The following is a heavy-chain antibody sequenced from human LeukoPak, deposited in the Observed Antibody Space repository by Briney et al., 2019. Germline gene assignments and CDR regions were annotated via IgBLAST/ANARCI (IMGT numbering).Heavy chain of an antibody. V-gene: IGHV4-31*03. CDR2: IYYSGST. D-gene: IGHD6-13*01. Sequence: LTCTVSGGSISSGGYYWSWIRQHPGKGLEWIGYIYYSGSTYYNPSLKSRVTISVDTSKNQFSLKLSSVTAADTAVYYCASGRQQLAHYGMDVWAKGPRSPSP. CDR3: ASGRQQLAHYGMDV. J-gene: IGHJ6*02. CDR1: GGSISSGGYY.